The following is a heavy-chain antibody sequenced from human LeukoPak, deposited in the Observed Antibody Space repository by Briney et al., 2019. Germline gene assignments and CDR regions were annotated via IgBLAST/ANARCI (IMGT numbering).Heavy chain of an antibody. CDR2: IIPIFGTA. D-gene: IGHD2-2*01. V-gene: IGHV1-69*06. Sequence: PVKVSCAASGGTFSSYAISWVRQAPGQGLEWMGGIIPIFGTANYAQKFQGRVTITADKSTSTAYMELSSLRSEDTAVYYCASGHEGYQLLLFDYWGQGTLVTVSS. J-gene: IGHJ4*02. CDR1: GGTFSSYA. CDR3: ASGHEGYQLLLFDY.